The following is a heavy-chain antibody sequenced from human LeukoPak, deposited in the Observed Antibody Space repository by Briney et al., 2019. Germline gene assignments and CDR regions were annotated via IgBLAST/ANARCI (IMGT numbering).Heavy chain of an antibody. CDR2: IRYDGSNK. CDR3: AKDLYGSGSYQIRLFDY. J-gene: IGHJ4*02. D-gene: IGHD3-10*01. V-gene: IGHV3-30*02. Sequence: GGSLRLSCAASGFTFSSYGMHWVRQAPGKGLEWVAFIRYDGSNKIYADSVKGRFTISRDNSKNTLYLQMNSLRVEDTAVYYCAKDLYGSGSYQIRLFDYWGQGTLVTVSS. CDR1: GFTFSSYG.